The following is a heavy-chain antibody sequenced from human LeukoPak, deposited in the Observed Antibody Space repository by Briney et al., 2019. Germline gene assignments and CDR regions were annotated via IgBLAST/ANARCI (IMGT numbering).Heavy chain of an antibody. J-gene: IGHJ6*03. Sequence: SETLSLTCTVSGGSISSSSYYWGWIRQPPGKGLEWIGSIYYSGSTYYNPSLQSRVTISVDTSKNQLSLKLNSVTAADTAVYYCASFYCSGGSCYQYFSYYYMDVWGKGTTVTISS. CDR2: IYYSGST. CDR3: ASFYCSGGSCYQYFSYYYMDV. V-gene: IGHV4-39*01. CDR1: GGSISSSSYY. D-gene: IGHD2-15*01.